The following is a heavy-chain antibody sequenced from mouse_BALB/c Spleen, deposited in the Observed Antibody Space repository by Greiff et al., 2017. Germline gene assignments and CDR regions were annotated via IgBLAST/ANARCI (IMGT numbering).Heavy chain of an antibody. CDR3: ARSYYAMDY. Sequence: EVQLVESGGGLVQPGGSRKLSCAASGFTFSSFGMHWVRQAPEKGLEWVAYISSGSSTIYYADTVKGRFTISSDKTKNTLFMQMTRLRSEDTAMYYCARSYYAMDYWGQGTSVTVSS. J-gene: IGHJ4*01. CDR2: ISSGSSTI. CDR1: GFTFSSFG. V-gene: IGHV5-17*02.